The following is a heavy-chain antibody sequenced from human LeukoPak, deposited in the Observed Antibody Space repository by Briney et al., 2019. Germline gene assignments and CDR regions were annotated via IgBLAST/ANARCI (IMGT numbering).Heavy chain of an antibody. CDR2: IKQDGSEK. Sequence: GGSLRLSCAASGFTFSSYWMSWVRQAPGKGLEWVANIKQDGSEKYYVDSVKGRFTISSDNAKNSLYLQMNSLRAEDTAVYYCASYCSSTSCYFGDAFDIWGQGTMVTVSS. V-gene: IGHV3-7*01. D-gene: IGHD2-2*01. J-gene: IGHJ3*02. CDR3: ASYCSSTSCYFGDAFDI. CDR1: GFTFSSYW.